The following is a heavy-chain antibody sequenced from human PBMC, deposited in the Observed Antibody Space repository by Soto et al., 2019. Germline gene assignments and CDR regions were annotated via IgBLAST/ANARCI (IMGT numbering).Heavy chain of an antibody. V-gene: IGHV4-61*01. Sequence: SETLSLTCTFSCGSVISGSYYWSWIRQPPGKGLEWIAYMSYSGTTNYNPSLKSRVTISVDTSKNQFSLRLSSVTAADAAVYYCARAVNFDFWSDSQSGYYLDYWGQGTLVTVSS. J-gene: IGHJ4*02. D-gene: IGHD3-3*01. CDR1: CGSVISGSYY. CDR2: MSYSGTT. CDR3: ARAVNFDFWSDSQSGYYLDY.